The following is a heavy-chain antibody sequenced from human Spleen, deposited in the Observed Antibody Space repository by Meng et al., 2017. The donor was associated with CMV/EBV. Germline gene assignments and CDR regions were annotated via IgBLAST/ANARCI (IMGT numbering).Heavy chain of an antibody. CDR1: GFLLSTAEVG. CDR3: ARPFYFDSSGYFFDY. D-gene: IGHD3-9*01. CDR2: IYWNDVK. Sequence: GFLLSTAEVGWGWIRQPPGKALGWLAVIYWNDVKLYSPSLKSRLTISKDTSRNQVVLTMTNMDPVDTATYYCARPFYFDSSGYFFDYWGQGALVTVSS. V-gene: IGHV2-5*01. J-gene: IGHJ4*02.